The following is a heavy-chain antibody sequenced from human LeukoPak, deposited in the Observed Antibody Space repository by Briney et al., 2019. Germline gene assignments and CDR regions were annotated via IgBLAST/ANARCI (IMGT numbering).Heavy chain of an antibody. Sequence: GGSLRLSCSASGFTFRSNTMSWVRQAPGRGLEWVSVISGSGSSTYYADSVKGRFTISRDNSMNTLYLQMNSLRAEDTAVYYCARVRSYGYWFDPWGQGTLVTVSS. CDR1: GFTFRSNT. V-gene: IGHV3-23*01. CDR3: ARVRSYGYWFDP. J-gene: IGHJ5*02. D-gene: IGHD3-10*01. CDR2: ISGSGSST.